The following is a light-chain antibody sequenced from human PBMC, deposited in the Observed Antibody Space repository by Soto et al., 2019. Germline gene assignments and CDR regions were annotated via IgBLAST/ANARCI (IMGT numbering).Light chain of an antibody. Sequence: EIVLTQSPGTLSLSPGETATLSCRASQSVSSDYLAWYQHKRGQAPRLLIYGASSRATGMPDRFSGSGSGTDFTLTIRRLEPEDFAVYYCQRYGSSPLYTFGQGTKLEI. CDR3: QRYGSSPLYT. V-gene: IGKV3-20*01. CDR1: QSVSSDY. CDR2: GAS. J-gene: IGKJ2*01.